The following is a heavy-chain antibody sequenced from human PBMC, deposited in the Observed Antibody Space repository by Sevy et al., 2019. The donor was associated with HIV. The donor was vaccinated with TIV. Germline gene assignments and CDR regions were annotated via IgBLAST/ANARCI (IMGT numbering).Heavy chain of an antibody. CDR2: ISSSSSTI. V-gene: IGHV3-48*02. J-gene: IGHJ6*02. D-gene: IGHD6-13*01. Sequence: GGSLRLSCAASGFTFSSYSMNWVRQAPGKGLEWVSYISSSSSTIYYADSVKGRFTISRDNAKNSLYLQMNSLRDEDTAVYYCAREGVGGSSWLLYYYYYGMDVWGQGTTVTVSS. CDR1: GFTFSSYS. CDR3: AREGVGGSSWLLYYYYYGMDV.